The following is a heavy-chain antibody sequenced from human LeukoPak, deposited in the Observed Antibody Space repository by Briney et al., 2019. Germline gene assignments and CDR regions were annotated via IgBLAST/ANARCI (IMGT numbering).Heavy chain of an antibody. V-gene: IGHV3-30*18. CDR1: GFTFSSYS. Sequence: GGSLRLSCAASGFTFSSYSMNWVRQAPGKGLEWVAVISYDGSNKYYADSVKGRFTISRDNSKNTLYLQMNSLRAEDTAVYYCAKLPYCSGGICYSSEYGMDVWGQGTTVTVSS. CDR2: ISYDGSNK. J-gene: IGHJ6*02. CDR3: AKLPYCSGGICYSSEYGMDV. D-gene: IGHD2-15*01.